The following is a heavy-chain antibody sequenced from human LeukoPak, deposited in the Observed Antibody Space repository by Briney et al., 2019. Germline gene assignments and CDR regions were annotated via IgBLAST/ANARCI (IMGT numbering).Heavy chain of an antibody. V-gene: IGHV3-53*01. Sequence: GGSLRLSCAASGFTVVINHMSWVRQAPGKGLEWVSVIYSGGSTSYTDSVKGRFTISRDNSKNTLYLQMNSLRDEDTAVYFCARDLYPTVVTPWNFDYWGQGTLVTVSS. CDR2: IYSGGST. CDR1: GFTVVINH. CDR3: ARDLYPTVVTPWNFDY. J-gene: IGHJ4*02. D-gene: IGHD4-23*01.